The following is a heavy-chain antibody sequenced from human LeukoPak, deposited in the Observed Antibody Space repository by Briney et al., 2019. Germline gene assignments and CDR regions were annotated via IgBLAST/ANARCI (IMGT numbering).Heavy chain of an antibody. CDR2: MNPNSGNT. D-gene: IGHD3-9*01. J-gene: IGHJ5*02. Sequence: ASVKVSCKASGYTFTSYDINWVRQATGQGLEWMGWMNPNSGNTGYAQKFQGRVTMTRNTSISTAYMELSSQRSEDTAVYYCARGLDYDILTGFSPIDPWGQGTLVTVSS. CDR3: ARGLDYDILTGFSPIDP. CDR1: GYTFTSYD. V-gene: IGHV1-8*01.